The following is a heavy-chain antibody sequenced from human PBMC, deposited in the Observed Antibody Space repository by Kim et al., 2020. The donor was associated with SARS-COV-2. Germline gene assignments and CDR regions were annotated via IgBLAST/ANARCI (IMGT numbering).Heavy chain of an antibody. CDR3: ARVLSRGGNPYYDFWSGYWIGYDAFDI. Sequence: GGSLRLSCAASGFTFSDYYMSWIRQAPGKGLEWVSYISSSGSTIYYADSVKGRFTISRDNTKNSLYLQMNSLRAEDTAVYYCARVLSRGGNPYYDFWSGYWIGYDAFDIWGQGTMVTVSS. D-gene: IGHD3-3*01. CDR1: GFTFSDYY. V-gene: IGHV3-11*01. J-gene: IGHJ3*02. CDR2: ISSSGSTI.